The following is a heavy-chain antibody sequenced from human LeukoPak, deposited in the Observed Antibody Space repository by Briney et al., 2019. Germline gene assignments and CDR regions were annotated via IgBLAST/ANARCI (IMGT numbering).Heavy chain of an antibody. Sequence: ASVTVSCKASGYTFTSYALNWVREAAGQGLEWMGWINTNTGNPTYAPGLTVRFVFSLDTSVSTAYLQISSLKAEDTAVYYCAIWYCSGGRCYSNARTFDYWGEGTRVSVSS. D-gene: IGHD2-15*01. CDR2: INTNTGNP. J-gene: IGHJ4*02. CDR1: GYTFTSYA. CDR3: AIWYCSGGRCYSNARTFDY. V-gene: IGHV7-4-1*02.